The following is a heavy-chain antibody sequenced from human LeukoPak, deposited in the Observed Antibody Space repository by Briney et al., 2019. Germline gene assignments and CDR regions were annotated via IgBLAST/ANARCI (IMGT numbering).Heavy chain of an antibody. CDR2: IYYSGST. Sequence: SETLSLTCTVSGGSVSSGSYYWSWIRQPPGKGLEWIGYIYYSGSTNYNPSLKSRVTISVDTSKNQFSLKLSSVTAADTAVYYCASSPGPRSGWNYWGQGTLVTVSS. D-gene: IGHD6-19*01. V-gene: IGHV4-61*01. CDR1: GGSVSSGSYY. CDR3: ASSPGPRSGWNY. J-gene: IGHJ4*02.